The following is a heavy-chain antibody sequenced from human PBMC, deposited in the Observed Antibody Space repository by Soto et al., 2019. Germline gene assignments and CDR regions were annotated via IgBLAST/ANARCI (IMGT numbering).Heavy chain of an antibody. CDR2: ISYDGSNK. CDR3: AKEGQDYNSSWNYNWFDP. Sequence: QVQLVESGGGVVQPGRSLRLSCAASGFTFSSYGMHWVRQAPGKGLEWVAVISYDGSNKYYADSVKGRFTIYRDNSKNTLYLQMNSLRAEDTAVYYCAKEGQDYNSSWNYNWFDPWGQGTLVTVSS. CDR1: GFTFSSYG. V-gene: IGHV3-30*18. D-gene: IGHD6-13*01. J-gene: IGHJ5*02.